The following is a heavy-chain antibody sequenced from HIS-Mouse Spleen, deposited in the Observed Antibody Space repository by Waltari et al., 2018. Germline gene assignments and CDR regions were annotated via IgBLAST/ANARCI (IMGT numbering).Heavy chain of an antibody. J-gene: IGHJ4*02. Sequence: QVQLVESGGGVVQPGRSLRLSCAASGFTFSSYGMHWVRQAPGKGGGWGAVISYDGSMKDYADSVKGRFTISRDNSKNTLYLQMNSLRAEDTAVYYCAKDRGSPLYFDYWGQGTLVTVSS. CDR3: AKDRGSPLYFDY. D-gene: IGHD1-26*01. CDR2: ISYDGSMK. CDR1: GFTFSSYG. V-gene: IGHV3-30*18.